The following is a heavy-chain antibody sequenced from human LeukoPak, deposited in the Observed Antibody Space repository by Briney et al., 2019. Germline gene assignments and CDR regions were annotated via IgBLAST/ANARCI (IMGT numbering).Heavy chain of an antibody. CDR3: AKETPSWGTFDY. CDR2: ISGSGGTT. Sequence: RPGGSLRLSCAASGFTFSGYAMSWVRQAPGKGLEWVSAISGSGGTTHYADSVKGRFTISRDNSKNTLYLQMNSLRAEDTAVYYCAKETPSWGTFDYWGQGTLVTVSS. V-gene: IGHV3-23*01. J-gene: IGHJ4*02. CDR1: GFTFSGYA. D-gene: IGHD3-16*01.